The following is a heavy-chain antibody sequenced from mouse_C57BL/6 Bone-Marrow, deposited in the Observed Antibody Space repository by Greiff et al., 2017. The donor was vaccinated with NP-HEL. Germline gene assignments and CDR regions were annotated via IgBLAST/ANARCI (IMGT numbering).Heavy chain of an antibody. CDR3: ARHYGSSYDYFDY. CDR1: GYAFSSSW. D-gene: IGHD1-1*01. CDR2: IYPGDGDT. Sequence: QVQLQQSGPELVKPGASVKISCKASGYAFSSSWMNWVKQRPGKGLEWIGRIYPGDGDTNYNGKFKGKATLTADKSSSTAYMQLSSLTSEDSAVYFCARHYGSSYDYFDYWGQGTTLTVSS. V-gene: IGHV1-82*01. J-gene: IGHJ2*01.